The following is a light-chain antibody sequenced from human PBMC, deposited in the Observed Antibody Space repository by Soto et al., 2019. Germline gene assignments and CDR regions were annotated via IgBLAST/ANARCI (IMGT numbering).Light chain of an antibody. J-gene: IGKJ1*01. CDR1: QSVSSSY. V-gene: IGKV3-20*01. CDR2: GAS. CDR3: QQCGSSPWT. Sequence: VLTQSPGTLALSPGERSTLSGRASQSVSSSYLAWYQHRPGQAPRLLIFGASSRATGIPARFSGSGSGADFTLTISRLQPEDLAVYYCQQCGSSPWTFGQGTKVDIK.